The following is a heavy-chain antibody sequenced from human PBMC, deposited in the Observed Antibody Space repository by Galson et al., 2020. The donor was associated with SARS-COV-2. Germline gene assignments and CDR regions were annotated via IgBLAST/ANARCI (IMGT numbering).Heavy chain of an antibody. Sequence: GESLKISCKGSGYSFITYWIGWVRQMPGKGLEWMGIIYPGDSDTRYSPSFQGQVTISADKSIRTAYLQWSSLKASDTAMYYCARSFRVAGTVDYWGQGTLVTVSS. CDR3: ARSFRVAGTVDY. J-gene: IGHJ4*02. D-gene: IGHD6-19*01. V-gene: IGHV5-51*01. CDR2: IYPGDSDT. CDR1: GYSFITYW.